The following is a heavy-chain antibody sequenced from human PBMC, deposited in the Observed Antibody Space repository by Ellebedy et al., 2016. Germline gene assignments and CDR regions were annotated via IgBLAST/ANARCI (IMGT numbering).Heavy chain of an antibody. J-gene: IGHJ4*02. CDR2: IYYSGST. V-gene: IGHV4-30-4*01. CDR1: GGSISSGDYY. D-gene: IGHD3-16*01. Sequence: SETLSLXCTVSGGSISSGDYYWGWIRQPPGKGLEWVGYIYYSGSTYYNPSLKSRVTMSVDTSKNQFSLKLSSVTAADTAVYYCARWGVGYYFDYWGQGTLVTVSS. CDR3: ARWGVGYYFDY.